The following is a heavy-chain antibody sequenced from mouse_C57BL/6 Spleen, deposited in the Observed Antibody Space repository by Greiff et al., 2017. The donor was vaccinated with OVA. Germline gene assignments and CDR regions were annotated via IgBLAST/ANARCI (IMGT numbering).Heavy chain of an antibody. J-gene: IGHJ2*01. V-gene: IGHV1-81*01. Sequence: SGAELARPGASVKLSCKASGYTFTSYGISWVKQRTGQGLEWIGEIYPRSGNTYYNEKFKGKATLTADKSSSTAYMELRSLTSEDSAVYFCARDRGFYYYGSSGIFDYWGQGTTLTVSS. CDR3: ARDRGFYYYGSSGIFDY. CDR2: IYPRSGNT. D-gene: IGHD1-1*01. CDR1: GYTFTSYG.